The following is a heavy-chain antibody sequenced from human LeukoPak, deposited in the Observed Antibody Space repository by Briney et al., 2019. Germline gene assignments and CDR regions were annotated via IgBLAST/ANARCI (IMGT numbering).Heavy chain of an antibody. D-gene: IGHD3-10*01. CDR2: IYYSGST. V-gene: IGHV4-39*01. Sequence: SETLSLTCTVSGGSISSTSYYWGWIRQPPGKGLEWIGSIYYSGSTYYSPSLKSRVTISVDTSKNQFSLKLSSVTAADTAVYYCARRNYYGSGSEYFDYWGQGTLVTVSS. CDR3: ARRNYYGSGSEYFDY. CDR1: GGSISSTSYY. J-gene: IGHJ4*02.